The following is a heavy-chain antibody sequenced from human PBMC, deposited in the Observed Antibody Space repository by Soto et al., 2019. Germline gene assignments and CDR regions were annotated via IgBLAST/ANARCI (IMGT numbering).Heavy chain of an antibody. CDR2: IKQDGSEE. CDR1: GFTFSSYW. V-gene: IGHV3-7*01. Sequence: EVQLVESGGGLVQPGGSLRLSCVDSGFTFSSYWMSWVRQARAKGLEWVGNIKQDGSEENYVDSVKGRVTISRDNAKNSMSLQMNSLRAEDTAVYYCARIASSGRGWDVWGQGTTVVVSS. J-gene: IGHJ6*02. D-gene: IGHD3-10*01. CDR3: ARIASSGRGWDV.